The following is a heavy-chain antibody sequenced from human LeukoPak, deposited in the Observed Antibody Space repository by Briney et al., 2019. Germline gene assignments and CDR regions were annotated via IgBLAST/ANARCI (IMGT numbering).Heavy chain of an antibody. D-gene: IGHD3-10*01. V-gene: IGHV4-59*01. Sequence: SETLSLTCTVSGGSISSYSWSWIRQPPGKGLEWIGYIYYSGSTIYNPSLKSRVTISVDTSKNQFSLKLSSVTAADTAVYYCAREQMVRGPNYYGMDVWGQGTTVTVSS. J-gene: IGHJ6*02. CDR1: GGSISSYS. CDR3: AREQMVRGPNYYGMDV. CDR2: IYYSGST.